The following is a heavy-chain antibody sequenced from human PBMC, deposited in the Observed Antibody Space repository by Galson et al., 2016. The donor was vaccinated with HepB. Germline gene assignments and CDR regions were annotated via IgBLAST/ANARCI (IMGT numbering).Heavy chain of an antibody. Sequence: SETLSLTCSVSGASIGNNQWSWIRQPPGKGLEWIGYIDDSGNIKYSPSLQSRVTISIDASKNQSSLNVTSVTGGDTAVYFCARDVGHLYGLRFFYGMDGWGQGTTVTVS. CDR2: IDDSGNI. CDR1: GASIGNNQ. D-gene: IGHD3-16*01. CDR3: ARDVGHLYGLRFFYGMDG. J-gene: IGHJ6*02. V-gene: IGHV4-59*13.